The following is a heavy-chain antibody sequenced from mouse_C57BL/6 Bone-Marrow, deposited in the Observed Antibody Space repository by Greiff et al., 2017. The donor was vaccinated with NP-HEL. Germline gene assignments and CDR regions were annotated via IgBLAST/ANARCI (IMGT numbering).Heavy chain of an antibody. CDR2: INPGSGGT. Sequence: VQLKESGAELVRPGTSVKVSCKASGYAFTNYLIEWVKQRPGQGLEWIGVINPGSGGTNYNEKFKGKATLTADKSSSTAYMQLSSLTSEDSAVYFCARWGYYGSRDYWGQGTTLTVSS. V-gene: IGHV1-54*01. CDR1: GYAFTNYL. J-gene: IGHJ2*01. CDR3: ARWGYYGSRDY. D-gene: IGHD1-1*01.